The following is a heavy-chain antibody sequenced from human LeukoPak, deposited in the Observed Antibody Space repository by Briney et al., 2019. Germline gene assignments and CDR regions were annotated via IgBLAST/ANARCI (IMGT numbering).Heavy chain of an antibody. CDR1: GGSISSGGYY. V-gene: IGHV4-31*03. D-gene: IGHD3-3*01. J-gene: IGHJ6*02. Sequence: SETLSLTCTVSGGSISSGGYYWSWIRQHPGKGLEWIGYIYYSGSTYYNPSLKSRVTISVDTSKNQFSLKLSSVTAADTAVYYCARDQSGYYTGHYYYGMDVWGQGTAVTVSS. CDR2: IYYSGST. CDR3: ARDQSGYYTGHYYYGMDV.